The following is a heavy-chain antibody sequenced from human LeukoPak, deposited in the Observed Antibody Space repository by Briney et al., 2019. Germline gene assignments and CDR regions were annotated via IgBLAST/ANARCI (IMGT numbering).Heavy chain of an antibody. V-gene: IGHV3-48*01. Sequence: GGSLRLSCAASGFTFSSYSMNWVRQAPGKGLEWVSYISSSSSTTYYADSVKGRFTISRDNSKNTLYLQMNSLRAEDTAVYYCAKDGYSSSWYEYDYWGQGTLVTVSS. CDR1: GFTFSSYS. CDR2: ISSSSSTT. J-gene: IGHJ4*02. D-gene: IGHD6-13*01. CDR3: AKDGYSSSWYEYDY.